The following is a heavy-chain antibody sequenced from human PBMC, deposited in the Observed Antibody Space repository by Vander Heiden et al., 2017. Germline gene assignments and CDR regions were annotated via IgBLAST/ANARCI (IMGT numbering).Heavy chain of an antibody. V-gene: IGHV1-69*01. CDR2: IIPIFGTA. CDR3: ARGDRPGGGMDV. Sequence: QVQLVQSGAEVKKPGSSVKVSCNASGDTFSSYTFNWVRQAPGQGLEWMGGIIPIFGTANYAQKFQGRVTITADESTSTAYMELRSMRSEDTAVYYCARGDRPGGGMDVWCQGTTVTVSS. J-gene: IGHJ6*02. CDR1: GDTFSSYT.